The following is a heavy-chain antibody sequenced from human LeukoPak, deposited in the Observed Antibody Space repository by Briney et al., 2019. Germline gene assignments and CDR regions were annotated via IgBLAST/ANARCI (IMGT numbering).Heavy chain of an antibody. CDR3: ARVEQWLVSWFDP. J-gene: IGHJ5*02. CDR2: IYHSGST. D-gene: IGHD6-19*01. CDR1: VGSISSSY. V-gene: IGHV4-38-2*02. Sequence: SDTLSLTCTVSVGSISSSYWGWIRQPPGKGLEWIGSIYHSGSTYYNPSLKSWVTISVDTSKNQFSLKLSSVTAADTAVYYCARVEQWLVSWFDPWGPGTLVTVSS.